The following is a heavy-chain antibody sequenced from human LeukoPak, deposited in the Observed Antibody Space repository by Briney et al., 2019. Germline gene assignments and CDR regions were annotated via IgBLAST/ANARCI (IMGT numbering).Heavy chain of an antibody. V-gene: IGHV4-38-2*02. CDR3: ARDSRNYYDSSGRYYFDY. Sequence: SETLSLTCTVSGYSISSGYYWGWIRQPPGKGLEWIGSIYHSGSTHYNPSIKSRVTISVDTSKNQFSLKLTSVTAADTAVYYCARDSRNYYDSSGRYYFDYWGQGTLVTVSP. D-gene: IGHD3-22*01. CDR1: GYSISSGYY. J-gene: IGHJ4*02. CDR2: IYHSGST.